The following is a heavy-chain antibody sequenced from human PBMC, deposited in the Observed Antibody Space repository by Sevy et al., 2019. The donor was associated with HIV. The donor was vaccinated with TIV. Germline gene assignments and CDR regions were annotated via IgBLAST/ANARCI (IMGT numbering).Heavy chain of an antibody. Sequence: GGSLRLSCVASGFSLSDYAMHWVRQGPDKGLAWVAVISFDGGNTYYSDAVEGRFTISRDNSKNTVFLQMNSLSPDDTALYCCARGPYNSGLRFDFWGQGTLVTVSS. D-gene: IGHD5-12*01. CDR1: GFSLSDYA. J-gene: IGHJ4*02. CDR2: ISFDGGNT. CDR3: ARGPYNSGLRFDF. V-gene: IGHV3-30-3*01.